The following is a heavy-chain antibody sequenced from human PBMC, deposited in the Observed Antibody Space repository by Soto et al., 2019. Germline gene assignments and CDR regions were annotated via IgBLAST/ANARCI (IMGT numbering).Heavy chain of an antibody. CDR3: AREGYGDKSFDY. J-gene: IGHJ4*02. Sequence: ASVKVCCKASGYTFTSYGISWVRQAPGQGLEWMGWISAYNGNTNYAQKLQGRVTMTTDTSTSTAYMELRSLRSDDTAVYYCAREGYGDKSFDYWGQGDLVTVSS. CDR2: ISAYNGNT. CDR1: GYTFTSYG. D-gene: IGHD4-17*01. V-gene: IGHV1-18*04.